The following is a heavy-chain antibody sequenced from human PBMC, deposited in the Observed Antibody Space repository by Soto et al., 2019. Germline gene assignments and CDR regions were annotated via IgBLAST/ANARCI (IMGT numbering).Heavy chain of an antibody. D-gene: IGHD6-6*01. V-gene: IGHV4-31*03. CDR3: ARGSSIAGLYYGMDV. Sequence: QVQLQESGPGLVKPSQTLSLTCTFSGGSISSGGYYWTWIRQHPGKGLEWIGYNDYSWITYYNPSLKSRVTLSLATSKNQFSLKLSSVTAADTAVYYCARGSSIAGLYYGMDVWGQGTTVTVSS. CDR1: GGSISSGGYY. J-gene: IGHJ6*02. CDR2: NDYSWIT.